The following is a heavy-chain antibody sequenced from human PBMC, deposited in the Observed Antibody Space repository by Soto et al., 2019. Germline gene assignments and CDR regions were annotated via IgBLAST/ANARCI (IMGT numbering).Heavy chain of an antibody. CDR3: AVYYYGTHPYYYYMDV. Sequence: SETLSLTCTVSGGSISSYYWSWIRQPPGKGLEWIGYIYYSGSTNYNPSLKSRVTISVDTSKNQFSLKLTSVTAADTAVYYCAVYYYGTHPYYYYMDVWGKGTTVTVSS. CDR2: IYYSGST. V-gene: IGHV4-59*01. CDR1: GGSISSYY. J-gene: IGHJ6*03. D-gene: IGHD3-10*01.